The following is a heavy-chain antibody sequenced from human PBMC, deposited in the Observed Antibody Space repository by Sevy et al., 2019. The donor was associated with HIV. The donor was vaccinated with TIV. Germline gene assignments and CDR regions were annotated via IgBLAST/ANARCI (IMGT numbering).Heavy chain of an antibody. CDR2: ISSSSIDI. CDR1: GFTFSSYS. J-gene: IGHJ4*02. D-gene: IGHD2-15*01. V-gene: IGHV3-21*01. Sequence: GGSLRLSCAASGFTFSSYSMNWVRQAPGKGLEWVSSISSSSIDIYYADSVKGRFTISRDNAKNSLYLQMNSLRAEDTAVYYCARDPGFYCSGGSCYPRYYFDYWGQGTLVTVSS. CDR3: ARDPGFYCSGGSCYPRYYFDY.